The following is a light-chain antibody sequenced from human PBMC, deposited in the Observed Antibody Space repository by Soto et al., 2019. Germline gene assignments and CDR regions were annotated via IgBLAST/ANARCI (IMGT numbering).Light chain of an antibody. CDR1: SGHSSYA. J-gene: IGLJ2*01. Sequence: QLVLTQSPSASASLGASVKLTCTLSSGHSSYAIAWHQQQPEKGPRYLMKLNSDGSHITGDGIPDRFSGSSSGAERYLAISSLQSEDEADYYCQTWDTGILFGGGTKVTVL. CDR3: QTWDTGIL. V-gene: IGLV4-69*01. CDR2: LNSDGSH.